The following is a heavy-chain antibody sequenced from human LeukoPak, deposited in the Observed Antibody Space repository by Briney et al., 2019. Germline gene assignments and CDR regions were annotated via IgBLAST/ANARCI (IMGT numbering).Heavy chain of an antibody. J-gene: IGHJ4*02. CDR2: INPSGGST. CDR3: ARDRGSSGYYSGYYFDY. V-gene: IGHV1-46*01. D-gene: IGHD3-22*01. Sequence: GASVKVSCKASGYTFTGYYMHWVRQAPGQGLEWMGWINPSGGSTSYAQKFQGRVTMTRDTSTSTVYMELSSLRSEDTAVYYCARDRGSSGYYSGYYFDYWGQGTLVTVSS. CDR1: GYTFTGYY.